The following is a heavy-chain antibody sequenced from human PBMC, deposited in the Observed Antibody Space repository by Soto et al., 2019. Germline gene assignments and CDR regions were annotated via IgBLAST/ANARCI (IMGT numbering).Heavy chain of an antibody. D-gene: IGHD6-19*01. Sequence: QVQLVQSGAEVKKPGASVKVSCKASGYTFTSYAMHWVRQAPGQRLEWMGWINACNGNTKYSQKFQGRVTITRDTSASKASMERSSLRSEDTAVEYCAREAVAGDFGSWGQGTLVTVSS. J-gene: IGHJ5*01. V-gene: IGHV1-3*01. CDR2: INACNGNT. CDR3: AREAVAGDFGS. CDR1: GYTFTSYA.